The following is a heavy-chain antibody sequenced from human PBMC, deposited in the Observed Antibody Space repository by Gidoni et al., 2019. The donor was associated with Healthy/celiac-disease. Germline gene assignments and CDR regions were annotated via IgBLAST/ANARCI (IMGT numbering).Heavy chain of an antibody. CDR3: ARGRWGTSPYSSGMDV. CDR2: IGTAGDP. J-gene: IGHJ6*02. CDR1: GFTSSSYD. V-gene: IGHV3-13*05. D-gene: IGHD2-2*01. Sequence: EVQLVESAGGLVQPGGSLRLSCAAAGFTSSSYDMHWVRQATGNGLEWASAIGTAGDPYYPGSVKGRFTIPRETAKNSLSLQMTSRRAGDTAVYYCARGRWGTSPYSSGMDVWGQGTTVTVSS.